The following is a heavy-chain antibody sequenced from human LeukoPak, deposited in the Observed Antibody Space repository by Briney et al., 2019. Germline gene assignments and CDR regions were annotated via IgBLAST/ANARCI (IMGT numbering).Heavy chain of an antibody. CDR1: GDSISSGGFY. J-gene: IGHJ1*01. D-gene: IGHD4-23*01. Sequence: PSQTLSLTCTVSGDSISSGGFYWSWIRQPPGKGLEWIGYIYHSGSTYYNPSLKSRVTISADTSKNQFSLKLTSVTAADTAVYYCARAGDYGGHGYFQHWGQGTLVTVSS. CDR3: ARAGDYGGHGYFQH. V-gene: IGHV4-30-2*01. CDR2: IYHSGST.